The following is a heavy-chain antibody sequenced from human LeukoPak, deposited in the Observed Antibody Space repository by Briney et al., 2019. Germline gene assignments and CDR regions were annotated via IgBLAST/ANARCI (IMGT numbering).Heavy chain of an antibody. V-gene: IGHV4-59*12. Sequence: SETLSLTCTVSGGSISSYYWSWIRQPPGKGLEWIGYIYYSGSTNYNPSLKSRVTISVDTSNNQFSLKLSSVTAADTAVYYCARSTYCSAGSCYPSDYWGQGILVTVSS. CDR3: ARSTYCSAGSCYPSDY. D-gene: IGHD2-15*01. J-gene: IGHJ4*02. CDR2: IYYSGST. CDR1: GGSISSYY.